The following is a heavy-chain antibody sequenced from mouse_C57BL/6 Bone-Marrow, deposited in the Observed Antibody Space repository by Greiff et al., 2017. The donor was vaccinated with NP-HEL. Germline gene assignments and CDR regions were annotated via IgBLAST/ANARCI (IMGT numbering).Heavy chain of an antibody. J-gene: IGHJ3*01. CDR1: GYTFTDYY. V-gene: IGHV1-76*01. CDR3: ARRGTTTGFAY. D-gene: IGHD1-1*01. Sequence: QVHVKQSGAELVRPGASVKLSCKASGYTFTDYYINWVKQRPGQGLEWIARIYPGSGNTYYNEKFKGKATLTAEKSSSTAYMQLSSLTSEDSAVYFCARRGTTTGFAYWGQGTLVTVSA. CDR2: IYPGSGNT.